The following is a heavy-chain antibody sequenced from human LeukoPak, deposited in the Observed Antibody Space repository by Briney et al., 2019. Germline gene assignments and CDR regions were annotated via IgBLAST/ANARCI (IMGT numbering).Heavy chain of an antibody. J-gene: IGHJ4*02. CDR3: ARDQIGYCSGGSCYTFEY. D-gene: IGHD2-15*01. CDR2: ISYDGSNK. CDR1: GLTFSSYA. Sequence: GGSLRLSCAASGLTFSSYAMHWVRQAPGMGLEWVAVISYDGSNKYFADSVKGRWSISRDNSKNTLYLQMDSLRTEDTAVYYCARDQIGYCSGGSCYTFEYWGQGTLVSVSS. V-gene: IGHV3-30*04.